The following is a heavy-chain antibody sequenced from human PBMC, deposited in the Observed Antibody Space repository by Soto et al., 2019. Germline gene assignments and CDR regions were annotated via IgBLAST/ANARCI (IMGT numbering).Heavy chain of an antibody. J-gene: IGHJ4*02. CDR3: ARHRDTYGSGDFDY. CDR2: IYYSGST. CDR1: GGSISSYY. D-gene: IGHD3-10*01. V-gene: IGHV4-59*08. Sequence: PSETLSLTCTVSGGSISSYYWSWIRQPPGKGLEWIGYIYYSGSTNYNPSLKSRITISVDTSKNQFSLKLNSVTAADTAEYYCARHRDTYGSGDFDYWGQGTLVTVSS.